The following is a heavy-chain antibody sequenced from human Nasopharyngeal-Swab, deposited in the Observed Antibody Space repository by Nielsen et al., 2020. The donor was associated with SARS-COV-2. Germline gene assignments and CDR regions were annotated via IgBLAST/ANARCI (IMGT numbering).Heavy chain of an antibody. CDR3: TRHTGTSPYYYMDV. CDR1: GYSFSSYW. CDR2: IYPYDSQT. J-gene: IGHJ6*03. V-gene: IGHV5-51*01. D-gene: IGHD1-14*01. Sequence: GESLKISCKASGYSFSSYWIVLVCQMPGKGLEWMCFIYPYDSQTTYNPSFQGQVTISADKSSTTAYLQWNSLMASDTAIYYCTRHTGTSPYYYMDVWGEGTTVTVSS.